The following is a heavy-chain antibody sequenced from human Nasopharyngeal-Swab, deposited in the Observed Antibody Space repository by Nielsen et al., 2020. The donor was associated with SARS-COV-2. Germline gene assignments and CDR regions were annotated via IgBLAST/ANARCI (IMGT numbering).Heavy chain of an antibody. V-gene: IGHV3-21*01. CDR1: VFPFNHYN. CDR3: ARDGLDYDFWSAYFMDV. Sequence: ASLQLSSAASVFPFNHYNFYWVRLSPGPPLEWVSSISSSSGYIYYADSVKGRCTISRDNAKNSLYRQMNSRSAEDTAVYYCARDGLDYDFWSAYFMDVWGQGTTVTVSS. CDR2: ISSSSGYI. J-gene: IGHJ6*02. D-gene: IGHD3-3*01.